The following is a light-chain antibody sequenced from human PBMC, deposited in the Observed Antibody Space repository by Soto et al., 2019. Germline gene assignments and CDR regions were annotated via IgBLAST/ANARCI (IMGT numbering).Light chain of an antibody. V-gene: IGLV3-21*02. J-gene: IGLJ1*01. CDR2: DDS. CDR3: QVLDGGTDQNYV. Sequence: SYELTQPPSVSVAPGQTATITCGGHNIGGKSVHWYQQRPGQAPVVVVYDDSDRPSGIPERFSGSNSGNTATLTITSVEAGDEADYFCQVLDGGTDQNYVFGPGTKGTVL. CDR1: NIGGKS.